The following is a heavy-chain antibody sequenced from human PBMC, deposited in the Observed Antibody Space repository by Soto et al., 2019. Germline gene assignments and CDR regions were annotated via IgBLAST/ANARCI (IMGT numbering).Heavy chain of an antibody. D-gene: IGHD2-15*01. V-gene: IGHV3-7*01. CDR2: IEQDGSAE. CDR1: GFTFSTYW. J-gene: IGHJ4*02. Sequence: EVQLVESGGGLVQPGGSLRLSCAASGFTFSTYWMSWVRQAPGKGLEWVANIEQDGSAEYYVDSVKGRFTISRDNAKNSLYLQMNSLRAEDTAVFCCAVRGGSSSLDYWGQGTLVTVSS. CDR3: AVRGGSSSLDY.